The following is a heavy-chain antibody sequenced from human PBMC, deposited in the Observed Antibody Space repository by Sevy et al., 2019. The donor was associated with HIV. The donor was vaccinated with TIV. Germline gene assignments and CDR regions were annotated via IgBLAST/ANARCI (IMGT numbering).Heavy chain of an antibody. CDR3: SMEDGYNYFDY. D-gene: IGHD5-12*01. Sequence: GGSLRLSCAASGFTLHKAWMNWVRQAPGKGLEWVGRIKSETDRGKTDYAEPVKGRFSISRDDSKNTLYLQMNSLKIEDTAVYYCSMEDGYNYFDYWVQGALVTVS. CDR1: GFTLHKAW. V-gene: IGHV3-15*07. CDR2: IKSETDRGKT. J-gene: IGHJ4*02.